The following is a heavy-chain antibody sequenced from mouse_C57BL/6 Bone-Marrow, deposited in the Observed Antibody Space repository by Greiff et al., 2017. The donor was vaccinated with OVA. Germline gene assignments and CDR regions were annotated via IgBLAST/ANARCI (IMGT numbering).Heavy chain of an antibody. Sequence: QVQLQQSGAELVKPGASVKMSCKASGYTFTSYWITWVKQRPGQGLEWIGDIYPGSGSTNYNEKFKSKATLTVDTSSSTAYMQLSSLTSEDSAVYYCASSTTVVAPYWYFDVWGTGTTVTVSS. CDR1: GYTFTSYW. CDR2: IYPGSGST. J-gene: IGHJ1*03. CDR3: ASSTTVVAPYWYFDV. V-gene: IGHV1-55*01. D-gene: IGHD1-1*01.